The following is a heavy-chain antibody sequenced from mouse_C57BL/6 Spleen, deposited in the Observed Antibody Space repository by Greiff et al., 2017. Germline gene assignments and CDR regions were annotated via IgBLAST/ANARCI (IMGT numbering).Heavy chain of an antibody. V-gene: IGHV1-63*01. CDR2: IYPGGGYT. CDR1: GYTFTNYW. CDR3: ARGGGFSYAMDY. J-gene: IGHJ4*01. Sequence: QVQLQQSGAELVRPGTSVKMSCKASGYTFTNYWIGWAKQRPGHGLAWIGDIYPGGGYTNYNEKFKGKATLTVDKSSSTAYMELRSLTSEDTAVYYCARGGGFSYAMDYWGQGTSVTVSS.